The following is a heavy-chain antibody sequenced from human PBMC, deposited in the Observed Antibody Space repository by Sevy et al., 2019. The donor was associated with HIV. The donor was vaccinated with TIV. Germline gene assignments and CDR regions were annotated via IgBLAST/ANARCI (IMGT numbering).Heavy chain of an antibody. CDR3: ARDLSGIAVAGNY. CDR1: GFTFSSYT. V-gene: IGHV3-21*01. Sequence: GGSLRLSCAASGFTFSSYTMNWVRHAPGKGLEWVSSISTSSSYIYYADSVKGRFTISRDNANNSLYLQMNSLRAEDTAVYYCARDLSGIAVAGNYWGQGTLVTVSS. J-gene: IGHJ4*02. D-gene: IGHD6-19*01. CDR2: ISTSSSYI.